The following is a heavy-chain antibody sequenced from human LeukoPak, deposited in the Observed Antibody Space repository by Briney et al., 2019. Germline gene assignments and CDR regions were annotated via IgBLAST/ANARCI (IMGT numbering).Heavy chain of an antibody. CDR3: ARSPPYGGNYYYMDV. D-gene: IGHD4-23*01. V-gene: IGHV3-64*01. CDR2: ISSNGGST. J-gene: IGHJ6*03. Sequence: GGSLRLSCAASGFTFSSYAMHWVRQAPGKGLEYVSAISSNGGSTYYANSVKGRFTISRDNSKNTLYLQMGSLRAEDMAVYYCARSPPYGGNYYYMDVWGKGTTVTVSS. CDR1: GFTFSSYA.